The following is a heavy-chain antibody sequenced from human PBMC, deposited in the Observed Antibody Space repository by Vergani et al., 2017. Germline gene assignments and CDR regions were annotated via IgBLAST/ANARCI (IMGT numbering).Heavy chain of an antibody. D-gene: IGHD5-12*01. CDR3: ARVATRVARENDAFDI. CDR1: GFTFSSYA. V-gene: IGHV3-30-3*01. CDR2: ISYDGSNK. Sequence: VQLLESGGGLVQPGRSLRLSCAASGFTFSSYAMHWVRQAPGKGLEWVAVISYDGSNKYYADSVKGRFTISRDNSKNTLYLQMNSLRAEDTAVYYCARVATRVARENDAFDIWGQGTMVTVSS. J-gene: IGHJ3*02.